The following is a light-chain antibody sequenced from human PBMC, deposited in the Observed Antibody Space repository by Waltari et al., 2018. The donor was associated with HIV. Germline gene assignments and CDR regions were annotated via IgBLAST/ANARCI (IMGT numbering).Light chain of an antibody. CDR1: SSNIGSNT. CDR3: ASWDDSPNGWV. V-gene: IGLV1-44*01. J-gene: IGLJ3*02. CDR2: SNN. Sequence: QSVLTQPPSASGTPGQRVTISCSGSSSNIGSNTVSWFQQLPGTAPKLLIYSNNLRPSGVPDRFSASKSGTSASLAISGPQSEDEADYYCASWDDSPNGWVFGGGTKLTVL.